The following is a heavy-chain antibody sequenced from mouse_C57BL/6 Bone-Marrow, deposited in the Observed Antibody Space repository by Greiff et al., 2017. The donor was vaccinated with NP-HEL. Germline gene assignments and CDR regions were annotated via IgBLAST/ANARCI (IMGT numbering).Heavy chain of an antibody. CDR3: AITTGAY. V-gene: IGHV1-42*01. J-gene: IGHJ3*01. CDR1: GYSFTGYY. D-gene: IGHD1-1*01. CDR2: INPSTGGT. Sequence: VQLKQSGPELVKPGASVKISCKASGYSFTGYYMNWVKQSPEKSLEWIGEINPSTGGTTYNQKFKAKATLTVDKSSSTAYMQLKSLTSEDSAVYYCAITTGAYWGQGTLVTVSA.